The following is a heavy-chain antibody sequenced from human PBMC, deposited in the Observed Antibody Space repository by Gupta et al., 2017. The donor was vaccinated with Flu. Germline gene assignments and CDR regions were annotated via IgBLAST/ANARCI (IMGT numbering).Heavy chain of an antibody. CDR1: GGSISSYY. CDR3: ARGQYYYDSSGLD. Sequence: QVQLQESGPGLVKPSETLSLTCTVSGGSISSYYWSWIRQPPGKGLEWIGYIYYSGSTNYNPSLKSRVTISVDTSKNQFSLKLSSVTAADTAVYYCARGQYYYDSSGLDWGQGTLTVSS. J-gene: IGHJ4*02. V-gene: IGHV4-59*01. CDR2: IYYSGST. D-gene: IGHD3-22*01.